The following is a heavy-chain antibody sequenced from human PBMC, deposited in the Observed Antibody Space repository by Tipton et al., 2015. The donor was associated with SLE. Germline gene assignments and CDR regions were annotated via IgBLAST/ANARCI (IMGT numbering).Heavy chain of an antibody. CDR3: ARDSRIGWFDP. V-gene: IGHV4-39*07. D-gene: IGHD2-15*01. CDR2: IFYGEST. CDR1: GGSINTYF. J-gene: IGHJ5*02. Sequence: LRLSCTVSGGSINTYFWSWIRQPPGKGLEWIGTIFYGESTYYNPSLKSRVTISIDTSKNHFSLKLTSVTAADTAVYYCARDSRIGWFDPWGQGTLVTVSS.